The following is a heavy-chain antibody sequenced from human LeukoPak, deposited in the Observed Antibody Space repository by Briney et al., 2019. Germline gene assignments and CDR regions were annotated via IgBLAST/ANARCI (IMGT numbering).Heavy chain of an antibody. CDR1: GASISSNNC. V-gene: IGHV4-4*02. D-gene: IGHD4-23*01. Sequence: SETLSLTCAVSGASISSNNCWTWVRQPPGKGLEWIGEIYDSGSTNYNPSLKSRVTTSIDKSKKQFSLTLSSMTAADTAVYYCARNGGNSDFDYWGQGTLVTVSS. J-gene: IGHJ4*02. CDR3: ARNGGNSDFDY. CDR2: IYDSGST.